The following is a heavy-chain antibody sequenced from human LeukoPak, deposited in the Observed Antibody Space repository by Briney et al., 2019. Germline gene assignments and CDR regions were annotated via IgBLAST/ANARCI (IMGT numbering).Heavy chain of an antibody. CDR2: ISYDGSHK. D-gene: IGHD5-24*01. Sequence: GGSLRLSCAASGFTFSSYVMHWVRQAPGKGLEWVAVISYDGSHKKYADSVKGRFTISRVNSQKTLYLQMNSLRAEDAAVYYCARGAARMVEMGTMISFEYWGQGTLITVSS. CDR1: GFTFSSYV. V-gene: IGHV3-30*04. CDR3: ARGAARMVEMGTMISFEY. J-gene: IGHJ4*02.